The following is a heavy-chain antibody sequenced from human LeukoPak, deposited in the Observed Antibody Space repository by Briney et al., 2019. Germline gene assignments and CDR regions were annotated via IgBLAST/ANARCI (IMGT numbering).Heavy chain of an antibody. D-gene: IGHD2-15*01. J-gene: IGHJ4*02. V-gene: IGHV3-21*01. Sequence: GGSLRLSCAASGFTFSSYSMNWVRQAPGKGLEWVSSISSSSSYIYYADSVKGRFTISRDNAKSSLYLQMNSLRAEDTAVYYCARDSTSGGAYYFDYWGQGTLVTVSS. CDR2: ISSSSSYI. CDR1: GFTFSSYS. CDR3: ARDSTSGGAYYFDY.